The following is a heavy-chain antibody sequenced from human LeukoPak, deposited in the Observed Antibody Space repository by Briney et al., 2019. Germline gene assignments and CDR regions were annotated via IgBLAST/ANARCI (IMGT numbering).Heavy chain of an antibody. J-gene: IGHJ3*02. Sequence: GGSLRLSCPASGFTLSRYWMHSVRQAPGKGLVWVSHISSDGSTTSYADSVKGRFTISRDNAKNTLYLQMTTLRAEDTALYYCARGGIPGGFDIWGQGTMVTVSS. CDR1: GFTLSRYW. CDR3: ARGGIPGGFDI. D-gene: IGHD2-8*02. CDR2: ISSDGSTT. V-gene: IGHV3-74*01.